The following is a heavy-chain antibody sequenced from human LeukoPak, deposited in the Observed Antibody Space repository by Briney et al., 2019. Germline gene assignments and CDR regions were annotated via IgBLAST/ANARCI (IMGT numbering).Heavy chain of an antibody. CDR2: ISYHGRSV. CDR3: AKDRGYCSGGNCYNQYGMDV. V-gene: IGHV3-30-3*02. Sequence: GGSLRLSCAASGFTFSNYAMNWVRQAPGQGLEWVAIISYHGRSVDYADSVKGRFTMSRDNSKNTLSLQMNSLRAEDTAVYYCAKDRGYCSGGNCYNQYGMDVWGQGTTVTVSS. CDR1: GFTFSNYA. D-gene: IGHD2-15*01. J-gene: IGHJ6*02.